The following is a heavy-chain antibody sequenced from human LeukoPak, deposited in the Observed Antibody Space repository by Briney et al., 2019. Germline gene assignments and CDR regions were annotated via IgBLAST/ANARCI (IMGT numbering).Heavy chain of an antibody. J-gene: IGHJ4*02. D-gene: IGHD1-26*01. CDR2: IGTAGET. V-gene: IGHV3-13*04. Sequence: GGSLRLSCAASGFTFSSYDMHWVRHATGKGLEWVSGIGTAGETHYAGSVKGRFTISRENAKNSLYLQMNSLRAGDTAVYYCARGMGATTQSLFDQWGQGTLVTVFS. CDR3: ARGMGATTQSLFDQ. CDR1: GFTFSSYD.